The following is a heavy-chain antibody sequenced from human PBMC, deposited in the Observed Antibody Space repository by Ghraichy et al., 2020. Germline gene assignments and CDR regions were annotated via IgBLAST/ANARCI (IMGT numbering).Heavy chain of an antibody. CDR3: GRGPDQTIDY. CDR2: IGSSADTI. D-gene: IGHD1-1*01. Sequence: GGSLRLSCAASGFIFNTHTMNWVRQAPGKGLEWLSYIGSSADTIYYADSVKGRFTISRDNAKNSLYLQMDNLRDEDTAVYFCGRGPDQTIDYWGKGTLVTVSS. J-gene: IGHJ4*02. V-gene: IGHV3-48*02. CDR1: GFIFNTHT.